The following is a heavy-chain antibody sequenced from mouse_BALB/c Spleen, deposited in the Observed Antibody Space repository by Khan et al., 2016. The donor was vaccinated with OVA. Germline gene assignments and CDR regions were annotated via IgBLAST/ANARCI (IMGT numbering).Heavy chain of an antibody. CDR1: GYTFTTAG. Sequence: QVQLKQSGPELKKPGETVRISCKASGYTFTTAGMQWVQKMPGKGLKWIGWINTHSGVPKYAEDFKGRFAFSLETSASTVYLQITNLKNEDTATYCCARGGAAYYRNDGGAMDDWGQGTSVTVSS. D-gene: IGHD2-14*01. V-gene: IGHV9-4*02. J-gene: IGHJ4*01. CDR3: ARGGAAYYRNDGGAMDD. CDR2: INTHSGVP.